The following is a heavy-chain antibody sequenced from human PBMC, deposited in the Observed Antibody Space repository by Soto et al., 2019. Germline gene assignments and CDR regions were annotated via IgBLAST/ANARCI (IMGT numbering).Heavy chain of an antibody. V-gene: IGHV3-74*01. Sequence: GGSLRLSCAASGFTFSSYWMHWVRQAPGKGLVWVSRINSDGSSTSYADSVKGRFTISRDNAKNTLYLQMNSLRAEDTAVYYCARGPYSSSWYDYWGQGTLVTVSS. CDR1: GFTFSSYW. CDR2: INSDGSST. CDR3: ARGPYSSSWYDY. J-gene: IGHJ4*02. D-gene: IGHD6-13*01.